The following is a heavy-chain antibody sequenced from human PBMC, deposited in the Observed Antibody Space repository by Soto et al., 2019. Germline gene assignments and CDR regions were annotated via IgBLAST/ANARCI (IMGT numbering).Heavy chain of an antibody. Sequence: ASVKGSCKASGDTRTDFSMHGVRQAPGQMPEWMGWLSVGNGDTKYSQKFQGRVTITRDTSARTAYMELSNLRSEDTAVYYCATSEGDCGGGSCYNYFYYYGMDVWGQGTLVTVSS. J-gene: IGHJ6*02. CDR2: LSVGNGDT. CDR1: GDTRTDFS. D-gene: IGHD2-15*01. CDR3: ATSEGDCGGGSCYNYFYYYGMDV. V-gene: IGHV1-3*01.